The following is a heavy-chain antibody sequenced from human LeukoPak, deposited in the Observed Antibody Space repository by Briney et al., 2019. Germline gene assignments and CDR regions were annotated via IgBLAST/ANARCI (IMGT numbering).Heavy chain of an antibody. Sequence: ASVKVSCKVSGYTLTELSMHWVRQAPGKGLGWMGGFDPEDGETIYAQKFQGRVTMTEDTSTDTAYMELSSLRSEDTAVYYCATLLVAGPPRRYYYYYGMDVWGQGTTVTVSS. CDR1: GYTLTELS. V-gene: IGHV1-24*01. J-gene: IGHJ6*02. CDR2: FDPEDGET. CDR3: ATLLVAGPPRRYYYYYGMDV. D-gene: IGHD6-19*01.